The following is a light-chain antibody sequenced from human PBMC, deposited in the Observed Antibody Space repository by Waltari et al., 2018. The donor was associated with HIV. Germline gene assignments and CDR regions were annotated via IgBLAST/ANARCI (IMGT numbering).Light chain of an antibody. CDR3: CSYASRFSLL. J-gene: IGLJ3*02. V-gene: IGLV2-14*03. Sequence: QSALTQPASVSGSPGQSNPISRTGTSSYIGGFNYVSCYPQRPDKAPNLIIFDVNIRPSGISNRFSGSKSGNTASLTISGLQAEDEADYYCCSYASRFSLLFGAGTKLTVL. CDR2: DVN. CDR1: SSYIGGFNY.